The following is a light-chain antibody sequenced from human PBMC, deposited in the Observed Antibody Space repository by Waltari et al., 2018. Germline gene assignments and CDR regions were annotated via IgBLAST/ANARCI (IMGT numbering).Light chain of an antibody. CDR2: QDT. J-gene: IGLJ2*01. CDR1: HDISDY. V-gene: IGLV3-1*01. Sequence: PSSLSASVGDTVTITCQANHDISDYLHWYQQKPGKAPVLVICQDTKRPSVVPARFSASNSGNTATLTVSETQAVDAASYYCQTWDSNTVVFGGGTTLTVL. CDR3: QTWDSNTVV.